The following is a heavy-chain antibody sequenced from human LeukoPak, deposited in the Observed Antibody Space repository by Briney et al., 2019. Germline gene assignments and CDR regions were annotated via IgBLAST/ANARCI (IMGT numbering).Heavy chain of an antibody. Sequence: SQTLSLTCTVSCGYISSGGYYWSWIRQHPGKGLEWIGYIYYSGSTYYNPSLKSRVTISVDTSKNQFSLKLSSVTAADTAVCYCARVVLYYDSRGGFDYWGQGTLVTVSS. J-gene: IGHJ4*02. CDR1: CGYISSGGYY. D-gene: IGHD3-22*01. CDR3: ARVVLYYDSRGGFDY. CDR2: IYYSGST. V-gene: IGHV4-31*03.